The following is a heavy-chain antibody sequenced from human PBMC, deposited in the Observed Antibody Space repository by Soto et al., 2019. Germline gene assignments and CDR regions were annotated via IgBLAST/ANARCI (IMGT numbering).Heavy chain of an antibody. D-gene: IGHD6-19*01. CDR3: AKGGPQREWLVIGY. V-gene: IGHV3-30*18. CDR2: ISYDGSSK. CDR1: GFTFSSYG. Sequence: GGSLRLSCAASGFTFSSYGMHWVRQAPGKGLEWVAVISYDGSSKYYADSVKGRFTISRDNSKNTLYLQMNSLRAEDTAVYYCAKGGPQREWLVIGYWGQGTLVTVSS. J-gene: IGHJ4*02.